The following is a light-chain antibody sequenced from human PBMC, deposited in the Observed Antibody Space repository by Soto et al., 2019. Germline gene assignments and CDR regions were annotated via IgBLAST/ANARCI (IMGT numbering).Light chain of an antibody. V-gene: IGLV3-21*02. CDR2: DDT. Sequence: SSELTQPPSVSVAPGQTASIACGGANIGSKSVHWYQQKPGQAPVLVVFDDTDRPSGIPERFSGSNSGNTATLTISRVEVGDEADYYCQVWDNGSDHYVFGVGTKVTVL. CDR3: QVWDNGSDHYV. J-gene: IGLJ1*01. CDR1: NIGSKS.